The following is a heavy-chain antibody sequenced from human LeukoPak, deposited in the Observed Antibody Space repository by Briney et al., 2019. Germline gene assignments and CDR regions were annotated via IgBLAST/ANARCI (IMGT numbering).Heavy chain of an antibody. J-gene: IGHJ4*02. CDR2: ISSSSSYI. D-gene: IGHD6-13*01. V-gene: IGHV3-21*01. CDR3: ARERQRGTGYSSSWYV. CDR1: GYTFSSYS. Sequence: GGSLRLSCAASGYTFSSYSMNWVRQAPGKGLEWVSSISSSSSYIYYADSVKGRFTISRDNAKNSLYLQMNSLRAEDTAVYYCARERQRGTGYSSSWYVWGQGTLVTVSS.